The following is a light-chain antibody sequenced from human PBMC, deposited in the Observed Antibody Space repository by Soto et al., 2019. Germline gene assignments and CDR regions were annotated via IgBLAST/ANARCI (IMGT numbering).Light chain of an antibody. CDR3: QQDGSSPWT. V-gene: IGKV3-20*01. J-gene: IGKJ1*01. CDR1: QSVSSSY. CDR2: GAS. Sequence: EMGLTQSPGTLSLSPGERATLSCRASQSVSSSYLAWYQQKPGQAPRLLIYGASSMATGIPDRFSGSGPGTDFTLTISRLEPEDVAVYYCQQDGSSPWTLGQGTKVEIK.